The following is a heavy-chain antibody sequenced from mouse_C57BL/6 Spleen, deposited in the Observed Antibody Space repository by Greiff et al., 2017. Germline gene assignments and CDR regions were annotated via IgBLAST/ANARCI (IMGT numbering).Heavy chain of an antibody. CDR3: ARYGNYSFDY. CDR2: IDPSDSET. CDR1: GYTFTSYW. V-gene: IGHV1-52*01. D-gene: IGHD2-1*01. Sequence: QVQLQQPGAELVRPGSSVKLSCKASGYTFTSYWMHWVKQRPIQGLEWIGNIDPSDSETHYNQKFKDKATLTVDKSSSTAYMQLSSLTSEDAAVYYCARYGNYSFDYWGQGTTLTVSS. J-gene: IGHJ2*01.